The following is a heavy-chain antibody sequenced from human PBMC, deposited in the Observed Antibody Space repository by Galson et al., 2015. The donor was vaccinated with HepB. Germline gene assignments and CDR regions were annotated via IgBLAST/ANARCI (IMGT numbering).Heavy chain of an antibody. D-gene: IGHD5-24*01. J-gene: IGHJ4*02. V-gene: IGHV3-33*05. CDR3: ASPRRKMANNWDFDY. Sequence: VRKAPGKGLEWVAVISYDRRNKHYADSVKGRFTISRDNSKNTLYLQMNSLRAEDTAVYYCASPRRKMANNWDFDYWGQGTLVTVSS. CDR2: ISYDRRNK.